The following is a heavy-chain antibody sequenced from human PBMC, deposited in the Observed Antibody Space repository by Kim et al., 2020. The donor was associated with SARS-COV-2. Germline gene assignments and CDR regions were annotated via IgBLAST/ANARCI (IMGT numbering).Heavy chain of an antibody. Sequence: GGSLRLSCAASGFTFSSYAMSWVRQAPGKGLEWVSAISGSGGSTYYADSVKGRFTISRDKSKNTLYLQMNSLRAEDTAVYYCAKGTYGDYEGYLGDYWGQGTLVTVSS. D-gene: IGHD4-17*01. J-gene: IGHJ4*02. CDR2: ISGSGGST. CDR3: AKGTYGDYEGYLGDY. CDR1: GFTFSSYA. V-gene: IGHV3-23*01.